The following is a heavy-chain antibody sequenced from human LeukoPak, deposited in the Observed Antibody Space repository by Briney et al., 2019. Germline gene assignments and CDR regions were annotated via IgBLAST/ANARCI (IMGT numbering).Heavy chain of an antibody. D-gene: IGHD5-24*01. CDR3: ARTKEMASISYFDS. J-gene: IGHJ4*02. CDR2: IDSSGSNI. CDR1: RFTFSSYE. Sequence: PGGTLRLSCAASRFTFSSYEMNWVRQAPGKGLEWVSYIDSSGSNIHYADSVKGRFTISRDNAKNSLYLQMNSLRAEDTAVYYCARTKEMASISYFDSWGQGTLVTVSS. V-gene: IGHV3-48*03.